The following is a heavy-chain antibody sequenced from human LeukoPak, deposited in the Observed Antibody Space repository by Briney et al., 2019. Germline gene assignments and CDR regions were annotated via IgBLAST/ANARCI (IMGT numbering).Heavy chain of an antibody. CDR1: GYTFTSYG. V-gene: IGHV1-18*01. CDR3: ARVGDFWSGYYAQFFDY. J-gene: IGHJ4*02. D-gene: IGHD3-3*01. Sequence: ASVKVSCKASGYTFTSYGISWVRQAPGQGLEWMGWISAYNGNTNYAQKLQGRVTMTTDTSTSTAYMELRSLRSDDTAVYYCARVGDFWSGYYAQFFDYWGQGTLVTVSS. CDR2: ISAYNGNT.